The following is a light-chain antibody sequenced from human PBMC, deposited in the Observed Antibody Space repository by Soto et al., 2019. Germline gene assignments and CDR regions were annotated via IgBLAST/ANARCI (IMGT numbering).Light chain of an antibody. CDR3: QQYDKWPLT. CDR1: QSISTN. V-gene: IGKV3-15*01. CDR2: GAS. Sequence: EIVMTQSPATLSVSPGERASLSCRASQSISTNLAWYQLKPGQAPRLLIYGASTRATGIPARFSGSGSGTEFTLTISSPQSEDFAVYYCQQYDKWPLTFGPGTKVDIE. J-gene: IGKJ3*01.